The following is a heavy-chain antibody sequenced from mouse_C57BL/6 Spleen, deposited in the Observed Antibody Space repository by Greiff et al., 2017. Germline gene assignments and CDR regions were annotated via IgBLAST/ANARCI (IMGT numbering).Heavy chain of an antibody. CDR1: GYTFTDYY. CDR2: INPNNGGT. D-gene: IGHD1-1*01. CDR3: ARGNYGSSSSYAMDY. V-gene: IGHV1-26*01. J-gene: IGHJ4*01. Sequence: VQLQQSGPELVKPGASVKISCKASGYTFTDYYMNWVKQSHGKSLEWIGDINPNNGGTSYNQKFKGKATLTVDKSSSTAYMELRSLTSEDSAVYYCARGNYGSSSSYAMDYWGQGTSVTVSS.